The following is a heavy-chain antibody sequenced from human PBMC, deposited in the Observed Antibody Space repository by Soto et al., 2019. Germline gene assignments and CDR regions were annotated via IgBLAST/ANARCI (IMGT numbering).Heavy chain of an antibody. CDR3: TRVYKRNS. CDR1: GFTFAVYP. CDR2: IRRREHGGET. V-gene: IGHV3-49*04. J-gene: IGHJ5*01. Sequence: PGGSLRLSCTGSGFTFAVYPFSWVRQAPGKGLEWLGFIRRREHGGETAYSASVEVSLTISRDDSRGIAVLQLNNLKSDGTGVYYWTRVYKRNSWGQGTRVTVSS. D-gene: IGHD1-20*01.